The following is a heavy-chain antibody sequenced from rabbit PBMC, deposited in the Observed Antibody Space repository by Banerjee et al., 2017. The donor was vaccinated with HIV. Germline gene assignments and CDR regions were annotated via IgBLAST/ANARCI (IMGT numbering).Heavy chain of an antibody. Sequence: QLQLEESGGGLVKPGGTLTLTCKASGIDFSSYGISWVRQAPGKGLEWIACIYAGSSGSTDYANWAKGRFTISKTSSTTVTLQMTSLTAADTATYFCASSSARALGLTSWGQGTLVTVS. D-gene: IGHD3-1*01. V-gene: IGHV1S45*01. CDR1: GIDFSSYG. J-gene: IGHJ6*01. CDR3: ASSSARALGLTS. CDR2: IYAGSSGST.